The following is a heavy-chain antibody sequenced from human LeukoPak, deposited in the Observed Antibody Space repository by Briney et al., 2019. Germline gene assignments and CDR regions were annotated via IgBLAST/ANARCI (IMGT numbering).Heavy chain of an antibody. CDR3: ASSYYDILTGYSDY. CDR1: GFTFSDYY. Sequence: GGSLRLSCAASGFTFSDYYMSWIRQAPGKGLEWVSYTSSSGSTIYYADSVKGRFTISRDNAKNSLFLQMNSLRAEDTAVYYCASSYYDILTGYSDYWGQGTLVTVSS. J-gene: IGHJ4*02. CDR2: TSSSGSTI. V-gene: IGHV3-11*01. D-gene: IGHD3-9*01.